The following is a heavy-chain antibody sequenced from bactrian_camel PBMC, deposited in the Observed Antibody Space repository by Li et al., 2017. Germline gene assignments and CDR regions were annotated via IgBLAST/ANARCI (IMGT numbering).Heavy chain of an antibody. V-gene: IGHV3S32*01. CDR1: GHSRGSNC. Sequence: QLVESGGGSVQTGGSLRLSCKVSGHSRGSNCVGWYRLPPGRAPAEREGVARIYTGGYTGTGSTYYADSVKGRFTISQDKAKNTVYLQMDSLKPEDTAVYYCAARVSGSWFGGPFREDAYNYWGQGTQVTVS. CDR3: AARVSGSWFGGPFREDAYNY. D-gene: IGHD6*01. J-gene: IGHJ4*01. CDR2: IYTGGYTGTGST.